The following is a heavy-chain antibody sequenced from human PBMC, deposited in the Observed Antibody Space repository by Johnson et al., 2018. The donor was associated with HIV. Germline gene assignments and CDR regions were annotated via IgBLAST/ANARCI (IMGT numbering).Heavy chain of an antibody. CDR3: ARRVNTMVRGAILDAFDS. Sequence: QVQLVESGGGVVQPGRSLRLSCAASGFTFSRYGMHWVRQAPGKGLEWVAVIWYDGSNKYYADSVKGRFTISRDNSKNTMYLQMNSLRAEDKAVYYCARRVNTMVRGAILDAFDSWGQGTMVTVSS. D-gene: IGHD3-10*01. V-gene: IGHV3-33*01. J-gene: IGHJ3*02. CDR1: GFTFSRYG. CDR2: IWYDGSNK.